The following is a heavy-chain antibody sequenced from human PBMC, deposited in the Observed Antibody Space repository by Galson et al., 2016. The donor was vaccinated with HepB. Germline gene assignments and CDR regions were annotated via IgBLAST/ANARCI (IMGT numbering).Heavy chain of an antibody. CDR2: IWYDGSNK. D-gene: IGHD3-16*01. J-gene: IGHJ6*02. Sequence: SLRLSCAASGFTFSHFGMHWVRQAPGKGLEWVAFIWYDGSNKYYGDSVKGRFTISRDNSKNIQYLHMNSLRAEDTAVYYCARGSHDSCMDVWGQGTTVTVSS. CDR3: ARGSHDSCMDV. V-gene: IGHV3-33*01. CDR1: GFTFSHFG.